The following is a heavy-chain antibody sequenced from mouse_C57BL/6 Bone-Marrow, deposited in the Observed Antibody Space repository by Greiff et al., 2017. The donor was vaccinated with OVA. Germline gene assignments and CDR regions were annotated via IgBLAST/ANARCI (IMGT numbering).Heavy chain of an antibody. V-gene: IGHV1-26*01. D-gene: IGHD1-1*01. CDR1: GYTFTDYY. J-gene: IGHJ3*01. CDR3: ARKHYGSSYEFAY. Sequence: EVQLQQSGPELVKPGASVKISCKASGYTFTDYYMNWVKQSHGKSLEWIGDINPNNGGTSYNQKFKGKATLTVDKSSSTAYMELRSLTSEDSAVYYCARKHYGSSYEFAYWGQGTLVTVSA. CDR2: INPNNGGT.